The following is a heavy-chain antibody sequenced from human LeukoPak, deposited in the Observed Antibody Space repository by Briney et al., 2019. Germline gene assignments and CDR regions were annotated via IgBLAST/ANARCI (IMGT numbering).Heavy chain of an antibody. Sequence: PGRSLRLSCAASGFTFSSYAMSWVRQAPGKGLEWVSVISNSGGSTFYADSVKGRFTISRDNSKNTLYLQMNSLIAEDTAVYYCAKRASGSGTSLYYFDYWGQGTLVTVSS. V-gene: IGHV3-23*01. D-gene: IGHD3-10*01. CDR3: AKRASGSGTSLYYFDY. CDR1: GFTFSSYA. J-gene: IGHJ4*02. CDR2: ISNSGGST.